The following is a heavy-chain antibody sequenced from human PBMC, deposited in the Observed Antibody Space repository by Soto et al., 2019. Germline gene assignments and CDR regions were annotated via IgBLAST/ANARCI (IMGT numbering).Heavy chain of an antibody. CDR1: GGCITSGGYY. D-gene: IGHD2-2*01. J-gene: IGHJ5*02. CDR3: ARERRTSISSQGVWFGP. CDR2: IFYSWTT. Sequence: SETLSLTCIVSGGCITSGGYYWSLIRQYPRKSLGWIGKIFYSWTTSYNPSLKSRVAISIDTSKKQFCLKLSCVTAADTAVYYCARERRTSISSQGVWFGPRGQGSLVTVSS. V-gene: IGHV4-31*03.